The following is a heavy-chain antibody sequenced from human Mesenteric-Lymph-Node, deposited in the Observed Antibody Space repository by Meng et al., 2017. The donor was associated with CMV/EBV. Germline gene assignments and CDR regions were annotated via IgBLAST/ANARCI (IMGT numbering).Heavy chain of an antibody. J-gene: IGHJ4*02. Sequence: GESLKISCAVSGFNVSSNFMSWVRQAPGKGLEWVSIIYSGGTTRSADSLKGRFTISRGTSKNTLYLQMNNLSAEVTAVYYCARGGELGRHFDYWGQGTLVTVSS. CDR3: ARGGELGRHFDY. D-gene: IGHD2-15*01. CDR1: GFNVSSNF. CDR2: IYSGGTT. V-gene: IGHV3-53*01.